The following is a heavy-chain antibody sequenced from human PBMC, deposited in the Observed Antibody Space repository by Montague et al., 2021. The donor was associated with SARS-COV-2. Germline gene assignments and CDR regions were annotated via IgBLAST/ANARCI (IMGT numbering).Heavy chain of an antibody. CDR1: GFSLSTSGMC. J-gene: IGHJ4*02. Sequence: PALVKPTQTLTLTCTFSGFSLSTSGMCVSWIRQPPGKALDWLALSDWDDDKYYSPSLKTRLTISKDTSKNQVVLTMTNMDPVDTATYYCATTIYDYVWGTGVDFDYWGQGTLVTVSS. D-gene: IGHD3-16*01. CDR2: SDWDDDK. CDR3: ATTIYDYVWGTGVDFDY. V-gene: IGHV2-70*01.